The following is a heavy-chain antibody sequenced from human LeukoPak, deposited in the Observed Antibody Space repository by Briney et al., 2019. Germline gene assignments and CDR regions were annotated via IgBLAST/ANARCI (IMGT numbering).Heavy chain of an antibody. CDR3: ASYRFRITIFGVVILPFDP. D-gene: IGHD3-3*01. J-gene: IGHJ5*02. Sequence: GGSLRLSCAASGFTFSDYYMSWIRQAPGKGLEWVSYISSSGSTIYYADSVKGRFTVSRDNAKNSLYLQMNSLRAEDTAVYYCASYRFRITIFGVVILPFDPWGQGTLVTVSS. CDR2: ISSSGSTI. V-gene: IGHV3-11*04. CDR1: GFTFSDYY.